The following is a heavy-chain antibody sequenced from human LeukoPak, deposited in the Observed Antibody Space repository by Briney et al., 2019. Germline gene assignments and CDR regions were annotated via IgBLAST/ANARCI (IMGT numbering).Heavy chain of an antibody. CDR3: AREKYSVRRGARLDH. V-gene: IGHV3-74*01. J-gene: IGHJ4*02. CDR1: GFTFNNYW. CDR2: INSDGSST. D-gene: IGHD4-11*01. Sequence: GGSLRLSCAASGFTFNNYWMHWVRQAPGKGLVWVSRINSDGSSTGYADSVRGRFTISRDTAKNTLYLQMNSVRVEDTAMYYCAREKYSVRRGARLDHWGQGTLVIVSP.